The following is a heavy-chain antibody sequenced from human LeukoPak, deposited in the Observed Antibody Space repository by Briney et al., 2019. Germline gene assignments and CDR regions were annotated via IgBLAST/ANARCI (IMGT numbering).Heavy chain of an antibody. J-gene: IGHJ4*02. CDR3: ASGRDSSGYYYFDY. V-gene: IGHV3-74*01. Sequence: GGSLRLSCAASGFTFSSYWMHWVRHAPGKGLVWVSRINSDGSSTIYADSVKGRFTISRDNAKNTLYLQMNSLRAEDTAVYYCASGRDSSGYYYFDYWGQGTLVTVSS. D-gene: IGHD3-22*01. CDR1: GFTFSSYW. CDR2: INSDGSST.